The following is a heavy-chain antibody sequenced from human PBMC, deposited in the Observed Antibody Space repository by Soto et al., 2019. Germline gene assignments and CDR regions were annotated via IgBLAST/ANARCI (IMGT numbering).Heavy chain of an antibody. CDR1: GFAFTSYG. CDR3: ARVLGGGERTYDAFDI. J-gene: IGHJ3*02. Sequence: GASGRVSCKSSGFAFTSYGIRWVRQAPGHGLEWMGWISAYNGTTHYAQKLQRRVTTTTDTSTTTAYMELRSLNSDYTAVYYCARVLGGGERTYDAFDIWGQGTMVSIS. CDR2: ISAYNGTT. V-gene: IGHV1-18*01. D-gene: IGHD2-15*01.